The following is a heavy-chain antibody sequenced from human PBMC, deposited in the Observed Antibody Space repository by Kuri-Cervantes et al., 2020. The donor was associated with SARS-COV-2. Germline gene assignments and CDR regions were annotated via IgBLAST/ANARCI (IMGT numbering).Heavy chain of an antibody. CDR3: ARDPAGYCSGGSCYSENWFDP. D-gene: IGHD2-15*01. CDR2: ISSGGSTI. J-gene: IGHJ5*02. V-gene: IGHV3-11*04. CDR1: GFTFSDYY. Sequence: SCAASGFTFSDYYMSWIRQAPGKGLEWVSYISSGGSTIYYADSVKGRFTISRDNAKNSLYLQMNSLRAEDTAVYYCARDPAGYCSGGSCYSENWFDPWGQGTLVTVSS.